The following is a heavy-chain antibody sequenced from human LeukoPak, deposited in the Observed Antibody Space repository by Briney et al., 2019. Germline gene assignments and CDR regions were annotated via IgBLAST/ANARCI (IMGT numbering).Heavy chain of an antibody. CDR2: INWNGGRT. J-gene: IGHJ6*03. V-gene: IGHV3-20*04. CDR3: ARDGAGSSLYMDV. Sequence: GGSLRLSCAASGFTFDDYGMSWVRQAPGKGLEWVSGINWNGGRTSYADSVKGRFTISRDNAKNTLYLQMNSLRAEDTAVYYCARDGAGSSLYMDVWGKGTTVTVSS. CDR1: GFTFDDYG. D-gene: IGHD6-6*01.